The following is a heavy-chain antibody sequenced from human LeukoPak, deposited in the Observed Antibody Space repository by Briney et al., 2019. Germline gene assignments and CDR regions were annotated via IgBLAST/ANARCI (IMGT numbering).Heavy chain of an antibody. D-gene: IGHD4-17*01. V-gene: IGHV1-69*05. CDR1: GGTFSSYA. CDR2: IIPIFGTA. J-gene: IGHJ4*02. Sequence: ASVKVSCKASGGTFSSYAISWVRQARGQGLEWMGRIIPIFGTANYAQKFQGRVTITTDESTSTAYMELSSPRSEDTAVYYCAREEVTVTTKPFDYWGQGTLVTVSS. CDR3: AREEVTVTTKPFDY.